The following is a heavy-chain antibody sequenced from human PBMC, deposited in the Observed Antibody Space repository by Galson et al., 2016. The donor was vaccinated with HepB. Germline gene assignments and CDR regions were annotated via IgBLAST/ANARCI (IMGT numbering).Heavy chain of an antibody. J-gene: IGHJ4*02. D-gene: IGHD6-19*01. CDR3: AKPFLSSGLYYFDY. CDR1: GFTFSSSA. Sequence: SLRLSCAASGFTFSSSAMNWVRQAPGKGLEWLSHISGGSSTIYYADSVKGRFTVSRDNAKNSLYLQMNSPRDDDTAVYYCAKPFLSSGLYYFDYWGRGTLVTVSS. CDR2: ISGGSSTI. V-gene: IGHV3-48*02.